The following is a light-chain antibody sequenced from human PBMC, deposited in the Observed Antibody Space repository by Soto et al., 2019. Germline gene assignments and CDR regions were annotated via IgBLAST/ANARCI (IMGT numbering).Light chain of an antibody. J-gene: IGKJ1*01. CDR2: KAS. Sequence: DIQMTQSPSTLSGSVGDRVTITCRASQTISSWLAWYQQKPGKAPKLLIYKASTLKSGVPSRFSGSGSGTYFTLTITSLQPEDFATYYCLQDFRYPRTFGQGTKVDIK. CDR1: QTISSW. V-gene: IGKV1-5*03. CDR3: LQDFRYPRT.